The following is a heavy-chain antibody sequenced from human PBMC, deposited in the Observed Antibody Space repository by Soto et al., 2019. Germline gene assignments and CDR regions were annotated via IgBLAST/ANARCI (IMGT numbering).Heavy chain of an antibody. V-gene: IGHV4-39*01. CDR2: IYYSGST. D-gene: IGHD2-21*02. J-gene: IGHJ4*02. Sequence: SETLAVTCTVTVDSISIRSYYWGWIRQPPGKGLEWIGSIYYSGSTYNNPSLRSRVSMSIDTSKDQFSLKLKSVTAADTALYFCARQRTSVVTKAYFDVWGPGSMVTVSS. CDR1: VDSISIRSYY. CDR3: ARQRTSVVTKAYFDV.